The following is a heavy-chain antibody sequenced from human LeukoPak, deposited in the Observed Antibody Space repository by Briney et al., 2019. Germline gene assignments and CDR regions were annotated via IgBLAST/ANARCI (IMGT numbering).Heavy chain of an antibody. V-gene: IGHV3-23*01. CDR3: AKAKTFYYDSSGYYEGYYFDS. CDR1: RFIFSNYL. D-gene: IGHD3-22*01. J-gene: IGHJ4*02. Sequence: PGGSLRLSCAVSRFIFSNYLMSWVRQAPGKGLEWVSGVSGRGASTNYADSVQGRFTISRDNSKNTLYLQMNGLRAEDTAVYYCAKAKTFYYDSSGYYEGYYFDSWGQGTLVTVSS. CDR2: VSGRGAST.